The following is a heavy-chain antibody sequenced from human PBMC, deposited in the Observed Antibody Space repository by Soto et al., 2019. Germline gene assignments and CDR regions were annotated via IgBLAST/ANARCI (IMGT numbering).Heavy chain of an antibody. CDR3: ARAYYDFWTSYHYGMDV. V-gene: IGHV4-30-2*01. J-gene: IGHJ6*02. D-gene: IGHD3-3*01. Sequence: QLQLQESGSGLVKPSQTLSLTCAVSGVSISSDGYSWSWIRQPPGKGLEWIGFIYQSGSTYYNPSLTSRGTRSVDRSKNQFSLKLTSVTAADTAVYYCARAYYDFWTSYHYGMDVWGQGTTVTVSS. CDR2: IYQSGST. CDR1: GVSISSDGYS.